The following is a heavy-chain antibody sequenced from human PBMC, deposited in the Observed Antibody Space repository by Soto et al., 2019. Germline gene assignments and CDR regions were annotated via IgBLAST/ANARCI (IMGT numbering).Heavy chain of an antibody. J-gene: IGHJ6*02. Sequence: ASVKVSCKASGYTFTSYGISWGRQAPGQGLEWMGWISAYNGNTNYAQKLQGRVTMTTDTSTSTAYMELRSLRSDDTAVYYCAGYCSSTSCQETYYYYGMDVWGQGTTVNVSS. CDR2: ISAYNGNT. CDR3: AGYCSSTSCQETYYYYGMDV. V-gene: IGHV1-18*01. CDR1: GYTFTSYG. D-gene: IGHD2-2*01.